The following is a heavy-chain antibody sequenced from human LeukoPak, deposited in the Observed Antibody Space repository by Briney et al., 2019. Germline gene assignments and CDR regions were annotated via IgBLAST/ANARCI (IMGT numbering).Heavy chain of an antibody. CDR1: RFTFNNYA. D-gene: IGHD2-15*01. V-gene: IGHV3-23*01. CDR3: AKSHSVAQRGYFDY. CDR2: ISDSGGST. Sequence: EGSLRLSCAASRFTFNNYAMSWVRQAPGKGLEWVSTISDSGGSTYYADSVKGRFTISRDNSKNTLYLQMNSLRAEDTAVYYCAKSHSVAQRGYFDYWGQGTLVAVSS. J-gene: IGHJ4*02.